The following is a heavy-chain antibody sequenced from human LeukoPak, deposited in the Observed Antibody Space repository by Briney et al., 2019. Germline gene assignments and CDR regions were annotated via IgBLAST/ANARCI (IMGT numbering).Heavy chain of an antibody. D-gene: IGHD6-19*01. CDR3: ARGLKYSTGWYYFDY. CDR2: IYSGGST. J-gene: IGHJ4*02. Sequence: GGSLRLSCAASGFTVSSNYMSWVRQAPGKGLEWVSVIYSGGSTYYGDSVKGRFTISRDNSKNTLYLQMNSLRDEDTAVYYCARGLKYSTGWYYFDYWGQGTLVTVSS. CDR1: GFTVSSNY. V-gene: IGHV3-53*01.